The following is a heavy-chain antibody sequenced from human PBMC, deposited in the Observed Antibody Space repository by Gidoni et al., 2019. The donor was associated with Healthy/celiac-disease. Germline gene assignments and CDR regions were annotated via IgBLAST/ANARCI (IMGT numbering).Heavy chain of an antibody. CDR1: GGSISSSSYY. CDR3: AKSLRYCSSTSCSNAENFQH. D-gene: IGHD2-2*01. Sequence: QLQLQESGPGLVKPSETLSLTCTVSGGSISSSSYYWGWIRQPPGKGLEWIGSIYYSGSTYYNPSLKSRVTISVDTSKNQFSLKLSSVTAADTAVYYCAKSLRYCSSTSCSNAENFQHWGQGTLVTVSS. CDR2: IYYSGST. J-gene: IGHJ1*01. V-gene: IGHV4-39*01.